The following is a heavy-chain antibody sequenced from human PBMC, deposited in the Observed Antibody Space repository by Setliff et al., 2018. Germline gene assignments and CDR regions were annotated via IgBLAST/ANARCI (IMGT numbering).Heavy chain of an antibody. J-gene: IGHJ4*02. CDR3: ARLRIAAAATNYFDY. CDR2: IYPGDSDI. CDR1: GYSFTNYW. V-gene: IGHV5-51*01. Sequence: GESLKISCEGSGYSFTNYWIAWVRQMPGKGLEWMGIIYPGDSDIRYSPSFQGQVTFSVDKSISTAYLQWSSLKASDTAMYYCARLRIAAAATNYFDYWGQGTLVTVSS. D-gene: IGHD6-13*01.